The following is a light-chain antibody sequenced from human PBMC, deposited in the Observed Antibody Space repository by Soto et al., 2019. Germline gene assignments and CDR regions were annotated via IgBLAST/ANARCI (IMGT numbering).Light chain of an antibody. V-gene: IGLV2-8*01. CDR2: EVN. CDR3: SSYGGNNNLI. J-gene: IGLJ2*01. CDR1: SGDVGGYND. Sequence: QSALTQPPSASGSPGQSVAISCTGTSGDVGGYNDVSWYQQHPGKAPKLMIFEVNKRPSGVPDRFSGCKSGNTASLTVSGLQTDDEADYYCSSYGGNNNLIFGGGTKLTVL.